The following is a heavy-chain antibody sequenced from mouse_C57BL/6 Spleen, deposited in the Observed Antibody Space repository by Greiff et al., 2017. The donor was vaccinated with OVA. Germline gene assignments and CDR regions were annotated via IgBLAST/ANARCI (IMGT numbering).Heavy chain of an antibody. Sequence: VQLQQSGPELVKPGASVKISCKASGYTFTDYYMNWVKQSHGKSLEWIGDINPNNGGTSYNQKFKGKATLTVDKSSSTAYMELRSLTSEDSAVYYCARSGGGSGYYYYAMDYWGQGTSVTVSS. CDR3: ARSGGGSGYYYYAMDY. V-gene: IGHV1-26*01. J-gene: IGHJ4*01. D-gene: IGHD3-2*02. CDR2: INPNNGGT. CDR1: GYTFTDYY.